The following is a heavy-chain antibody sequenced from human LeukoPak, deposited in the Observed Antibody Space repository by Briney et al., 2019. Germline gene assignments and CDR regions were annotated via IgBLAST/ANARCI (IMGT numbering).Heavy chain of an antibody. CDR3: ARGHKWFGELSNYYYYGMNV. CDR2: INPSGGST. CDR1: GYTFTSYY. V-gene: IGHV1-46*01. Sequence: GASVKVSCKASGYTFTSYYMHWVRQAPGQGLEWMGIINPSGGSTSYAQKFQGRVTMTRDTSTSTVYMELSSLRSEDTAVYYCARGHKWFGELSNYYYYGMNVWGQGTTVTVSS. D-gene: IGHD3-10*01. J-gene: IGHJ6*02.